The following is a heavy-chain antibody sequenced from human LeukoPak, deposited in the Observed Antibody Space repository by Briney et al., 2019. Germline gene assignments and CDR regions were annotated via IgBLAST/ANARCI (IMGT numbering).Heavy chain of an antibody. CDR1: GFTFGDYA. CDR2: ISWNSGTI. D-gene: IGHD2-21*01. J-gene: IGHJ3*02. CDR3: AKVYCGGDCYYALDI. V-gene: IGHV3-9*01. Sequence: GGSLRLSCAASGFTFGDYAMHWVRRAPGKGLEWVSGISWNSGTIAYADSVKGRFTISRDNVKNSLHLQMNSLRVEDTALYYCAKVYCGGDCYYALDIWGQGTTVTVSS.